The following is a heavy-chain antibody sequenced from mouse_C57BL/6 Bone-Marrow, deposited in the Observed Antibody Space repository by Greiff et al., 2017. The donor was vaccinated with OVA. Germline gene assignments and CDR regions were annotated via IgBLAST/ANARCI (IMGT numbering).Heavy chain of an antibody. Sequence: QVQLQQSGAELVRPGASVKLSCKASGYTFTDYEMHCVKQTPVHGLEWIGAIDPETCGTAYNQKFKGKATLTVDKSSSTAYMQLSSLTSEDSAVDYCARVFTTGVEGGFDYWGQGTTLTVSA. V-gene: IGHV1-23*01. CDR1: GYTFTDYE. CDR3: ARVFTTGVEGGFDY. CDR2: IDPETCGT. J-gene: IGHJ2*01. D-gene: IGHD1-1*01.